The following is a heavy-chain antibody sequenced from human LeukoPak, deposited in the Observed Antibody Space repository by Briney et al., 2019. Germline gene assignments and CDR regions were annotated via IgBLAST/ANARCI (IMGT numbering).Heavy chain of an antibody. V-gene: IGHV3-74*01. CDR1: GFTFSSFG. CDR2: ICPDGTVT. CDR3: VRDFRSADY. Sequence: GGSLRLSCTASGFTFSSFGMNWVRQAPGKGPMWVSRICPDGTVTNYADSVKARFIISRDNARNTVYLQMNSLRVEDTAMYYCVRDFRSADYWGQGTLVTVSS. J-gene: IGHJ4*02.